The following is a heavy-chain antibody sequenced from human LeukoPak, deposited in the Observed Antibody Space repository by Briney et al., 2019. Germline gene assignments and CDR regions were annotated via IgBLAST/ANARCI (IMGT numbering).Heavy chain of an antibody. Sequence: GASVKVSCKASGYTFTGYYMHWVRQAPGQGLEWMGWINTNTGNPTYAQGFTGRFVFSLDTSVSTAYLQISSLKAEDTAVYYCARTQSSGYPYFDYWGQGTLVTVSS. CDR3: ARTQSSGYPYFDY. J-gene: IGHJ4*02. CDR2: INTNTGNP. V-gene: IGHV7-4-1*02. CDR1: GYTFTGYY. D-gene: IGHD3-22*01.